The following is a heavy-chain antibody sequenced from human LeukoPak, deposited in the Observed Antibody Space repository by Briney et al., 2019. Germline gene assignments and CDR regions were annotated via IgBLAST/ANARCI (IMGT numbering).Heavy chain of an antibody. D-gene: IGHD3-10*01. CDR2: VRTKTHGGAP. V-gene: IGHV3-49*03. CDR1: GVTFGDYA. Sequence: GGSLRLSCKGSGVTFGDYAVTWFRQAPGKGLEWGGFVRTKTHGGAPETAASVKGRFNVSRDDSEGIAYLQMTSLRTEDTAMYYCARVNFRDYRGYTWFEPWGQGTLVTVSS. J-gene: IGHJ5*02. CDR3: ARVNFRDYRGYTWFEP.